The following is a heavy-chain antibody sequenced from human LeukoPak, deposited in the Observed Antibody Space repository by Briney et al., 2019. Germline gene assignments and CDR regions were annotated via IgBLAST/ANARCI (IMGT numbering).Heavy chain of an antibody. CDR3: AKRGSSGWYVPAGIDY. CDR2: ISGRGGST. CDR1: GFTFSSSA. D-gene: IGHD6-19*01. Sequence: GGSLRVSCAASGFTFSSSAMSWVRQAPGKGLEWVSAISGRGGSTYYADSVKGRFTISRDNSKNTLYLQMSSLRAEDTAVHYCAKRGSSGWYVPAGIDYWGQGTLVTVSS. J-gene: IGHJ4*02. V-gene: IGHV3-23*01.